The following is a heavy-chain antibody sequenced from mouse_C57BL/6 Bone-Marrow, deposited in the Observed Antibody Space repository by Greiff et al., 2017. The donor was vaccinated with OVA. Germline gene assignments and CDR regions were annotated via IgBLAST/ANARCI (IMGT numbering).Heavy chain of an antibody. D-gene: IGHD1-1*01. J-gene: IGHJ1*03. V-gene: IGHV2-6-1*01. Sequence: VKLMESGPGLVAPSQSLSITCTVSGFSFPSYGVHWVRQPPGKGLEWLVVLWSDGSTTYNSALHSRLSISKDNSKSQVVLKMNSLQTDDTAMDDCARHYGSSDGYGDVWGTGTTGTVSS. CDR1: GFSFPSYG. CDR3: ARHYGSSDGYGDV. CDR2: LWSDGST.